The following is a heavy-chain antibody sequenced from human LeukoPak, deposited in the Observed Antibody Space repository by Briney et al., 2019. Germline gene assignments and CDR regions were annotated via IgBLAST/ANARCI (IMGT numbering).Heavy chain of an antibody. D-gene: IGHD1-26*01. CDR1: GGSISSSAYH. J-gene: IGHJ4*02. V-gene: IGHV4-39*07. Sequence: PSETLSLTCTVSGGSISSSAYHWGWIRQPPGKGLEWIGSIHSSGSTYYNQSLKSRVTISVDMSKSQFSLKLSSVTAADTAVYYCARALHSGSWYYFDSWGQGTLVTVSS. CDR2: IHSSGST. CDR3: ARALHSGSWYYFDS.